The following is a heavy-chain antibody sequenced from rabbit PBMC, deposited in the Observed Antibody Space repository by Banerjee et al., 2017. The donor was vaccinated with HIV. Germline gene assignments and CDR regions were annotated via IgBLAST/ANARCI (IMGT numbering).Heavy chain of an antibody. D-gene: IGHD8-1*01. Sequence: LVEYGGDLVQPGASLTLTCTASGFDFSAYTFMCWVRQAPGKGLEWIACIDSGSRDFTYYASWARGRFTISKTSSTTVTLQMTSLTVADTATYFCARDTGGSFSTYGMDLWGPGTLVTVS. CDR1: GFDFSAYTF. V-gene: IGHV1S40*01. CDR3: ARDTGGSFSTYGMDL. J-gene: IGHJ6*01. CDR2: IDSGSRDFT.